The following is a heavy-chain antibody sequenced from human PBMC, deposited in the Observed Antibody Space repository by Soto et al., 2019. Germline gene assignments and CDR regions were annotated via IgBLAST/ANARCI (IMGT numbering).Heavy chain of an antibody. CDR2: IYYSGST. D-gene: IGHD5-18*01. CDR1: GGSISSGGYY. J-gene: IGHJ5*02. Sequence: QVQLQESGPGLVKPSQTLSLTCTVSGGSISSGGYYWSWIRQHPGKGLEWIGYIYYSGSTYYNPSLKSRVTISVDTSKNQFSLKLSPVTAADTAVYYCARNVDTAMVRYNWFDPWGQGTLVTVSS. V-gene: IGHV4-31*03. CDR3: ARNVDTAMVRYNWFDP.